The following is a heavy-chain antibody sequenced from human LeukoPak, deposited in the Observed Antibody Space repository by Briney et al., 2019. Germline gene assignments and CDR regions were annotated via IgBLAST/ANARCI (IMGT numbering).Heavy chain of an antibody. CDR3: ASAYSTSSPFDY. CDR1: GYIFTSHY. CDR2: VNPSGGST. Sequence: ASVKVSCKASGYIFTSHYIHWVRQAPGHGLECMGMVNPSGGSTSYTQKFQGRVTMTGDTSMSTVYLELSSLRSEDTAVYYCASAYSTSSPFDYWGQGTLVTVSS. J-gene: IGHJ4*02. D-gene: IGHD6-6*01. V-gene: IGHV1-46*01.